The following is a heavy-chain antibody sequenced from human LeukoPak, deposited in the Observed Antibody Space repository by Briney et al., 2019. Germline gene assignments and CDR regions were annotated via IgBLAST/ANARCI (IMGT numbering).Heavy chain of an antibody. V-gene: IGHV3-23*01. J-gene: IGHJ5*02. CDR1: GFNFSTYA. CDR2: ISGSGDST. D-gene: IGHD6-19*01. CDR3: ARGSSGWYSVRFDP. Sequence: GGSLRLSCAASGFNFSTYAMSWDRQAPGKGLEWVSGISGSGDSTYYVDSVKGRFTISRDTSKTTLFLQMNSLRVDDTAVYYCARGSSGWYSVRFDPWGQGTLVTVSS.